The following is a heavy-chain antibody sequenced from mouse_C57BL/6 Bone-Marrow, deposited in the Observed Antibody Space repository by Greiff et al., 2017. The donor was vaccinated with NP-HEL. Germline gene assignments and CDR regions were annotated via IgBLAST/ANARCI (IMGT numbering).Heavy chain of an antibody. CDR1: GFTFTSYG. CDR3: ARGGLY. CDR2: IYPRSGNT. Sequence: VQLMESGAELARPGASVKLSCKASGFTFTSYGISWVKQRTGQGLEWIGEIYPRSGNTYYTEKFKGKSTLTADKSSSTVYMELRSLTSEDSAVYFCARGGLYWGQGTTLTVSS. D-gene: IGHD2-2*01. V-gene: IGHV1-81*01. J-gene: IGHJ2*01.